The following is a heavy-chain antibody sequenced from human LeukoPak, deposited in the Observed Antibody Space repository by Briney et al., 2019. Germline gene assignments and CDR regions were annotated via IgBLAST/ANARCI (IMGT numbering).Heavy chain of an antibody. CDR2: IYSSGST. J-gene: IGHJ3*02. CDR3: ARDLGDYVGYDAFDI. CDR1: EFTVSSNH. D-gene: IGHD4-17*01. V-gene: IGHV3-66*01. Sequence: PGGSLRLSCAASEFTVSSNHMSWVRQAPGKGLEWVSLIYSSGSTYYADSVKGRFTISRDNAKNSLYLQMNSLRAEDTAVYYCARDLGDYVGYDAFDIWGQGTMVTVSS.